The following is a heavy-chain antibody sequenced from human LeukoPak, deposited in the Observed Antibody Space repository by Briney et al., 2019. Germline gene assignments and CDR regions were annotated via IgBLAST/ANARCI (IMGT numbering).Heavy chain of an antibody. Sequence: GGSLRLSCAASGCTFSSYAMSWVRQAPGKGLEWVSAISGSGGSTYYADSVKGRFTISRDNSKNTLYLQMNSLRAEDTAVYYCAKWGYYDSSGYPYWGQGTLVTVSS. CDR2: ISGSGGST. CDR3: AKWGYYDSSGYPY. D-gene: IGHD3-22*01. CDR1: GCTFSSYA. V-gene: IGHV3-23*01. J-gene: IGHJ4*02.